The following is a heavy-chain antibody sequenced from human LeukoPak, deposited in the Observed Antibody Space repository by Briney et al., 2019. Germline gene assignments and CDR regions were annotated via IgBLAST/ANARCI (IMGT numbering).Heavy chain of an antibody. CDR1: GYSISSGYY. CDR2: VHHSGSA. Sequence: PSEPLSLTCNVSGYSISSGYYWGWIRQPPGKGLEWIGSVHHSGSAYYNPSLKSRVTISLDTSKNQFSLKLSSVTAADTALYYCARDQYDDVAFDPWGQGTLVTVSS. D-gene: IGHD1-1*01. CDR3: ARDQYDDVAFDP. J-gene: IGHJ5*02. V-gene: IGHV4-38-2*02.